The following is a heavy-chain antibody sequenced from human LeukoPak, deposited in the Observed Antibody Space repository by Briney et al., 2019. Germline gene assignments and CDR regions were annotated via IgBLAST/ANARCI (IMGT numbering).Heavy chain of an antibody. J-gene: IGHJ6*03. D-gene: IGHD3-16*01. CDR1: GFTLSTYS. Sequence: GGSLRLSCASGFTLSTYSMNWVRQAPGKGLEWVSYISGSSGTRYYADSVKGRFTISRDNAKNSLYLQMNSLRAEDTAVYYCARRSEFGVLYYMDVWGKGTTVTVSS. CDR2: ISGSSGTR. V-gene: IGHV3-48*01. CDR3: ARRSEFGVLYYMDV.